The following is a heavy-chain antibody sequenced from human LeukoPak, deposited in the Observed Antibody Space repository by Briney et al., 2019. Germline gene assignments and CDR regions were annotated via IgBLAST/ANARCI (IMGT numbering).Heavy chain of an antibody. D-gene: IGHD6-6*01. J-gene: IGHJ4*02. CDR1: GGSISSSSYY. V-gene: IGHV4-39*01. CDR3: ARHSSIAARNSLGIDY. CDR2: IYYSGST. Sequence: SETLSLTCTVSGGSISSSSYYWGWVRQPPGKGLEWIGSIYYSGSTYYNPSLKSQVTISVDTSKNQFSLKLSSVTAADTAVYYCARHSSIAARNSLGIDYWGQGTLVTVSS.